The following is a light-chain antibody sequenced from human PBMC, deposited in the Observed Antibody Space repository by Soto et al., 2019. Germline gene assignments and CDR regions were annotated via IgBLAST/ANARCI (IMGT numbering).Light chain of an antibody. Sequence: EIVMTQSPASLSLSLGERATFNCTSSQSVLDTSNKANYLAWYQQKPGQSPKLLIYWGSTRQSGVPDRFSGTGSGTDFTLTIDSLQDEDVAVYFCQQFFRIPLTFGGGTKVEI. CDR1: QSVLDTSNKANY. J-gene: IGKJ4*01. V-gene: IGKV4-1*01. CDR3: QQFFRIPLT. CDR2: WGS.